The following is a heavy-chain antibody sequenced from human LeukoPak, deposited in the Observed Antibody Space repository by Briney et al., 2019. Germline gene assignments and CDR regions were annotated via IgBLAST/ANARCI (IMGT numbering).Heavy chain of an antibody. CDR1: GFTFDDYA. CDR3: GSSSWYAGFDY. D-gene: IGHD6-13*01. CDR2: ISWDGGST. J-gene: IGHJ4*02. Sequence: GGSLRLSCAASGFTFDDYAMHWVGQAPGKGLEGVSLISWDGGSTYYADSVKGRFTISRENSKNSLYLQMNSLGAEDTALYYCGSSSWYAGFDYWGQGTLVTVSS. V-gene: IGHV3-43D*03.